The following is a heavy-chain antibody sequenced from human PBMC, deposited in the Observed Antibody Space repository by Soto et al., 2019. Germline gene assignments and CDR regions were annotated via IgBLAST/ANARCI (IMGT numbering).Heavy chain of an antibody. CDR2: ISTTSSHI. Sequence: EVQLVESGGGLVKPGGSLRLSCVASEFTLSTYNMNWVRQAPGKGLEWVSLISTTSSHIYYADSVKGRFTISRDNAKNSLYLQMDSLRAEDTALYYCARGGYSGYDSKRYYYYGMDLWGQGTTVTVSS. CDR3: ARGGYSGYDSKRYYYYGMDL. J-gene: IGHJ6*02. V-gene: IGHV3-21*01. CDR1: EFTLSTYN. D-gene: IGHD5-12*01.